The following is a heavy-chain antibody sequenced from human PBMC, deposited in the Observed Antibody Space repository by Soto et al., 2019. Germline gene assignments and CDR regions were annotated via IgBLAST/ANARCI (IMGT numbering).Heavy chain of an antibody. J-gene: IGHJ4*02. D-gene: IGHD3-22*01. CDR3: ERHSTWLLLSDY. CDR2: IYYTGNT. Sequence: PSETLSLTCTVSGSSISSGNWWSWVRQPPGKGLEWIGSIYYTGNTYYNPSLKSRVTISVDTSKNQFSLKLGSVTASDTAVYFCERHSTWLLLSDYWGQGTLVTVSS. CDR1: GSSISSGNW. V-gene: IGHV4-39*01.